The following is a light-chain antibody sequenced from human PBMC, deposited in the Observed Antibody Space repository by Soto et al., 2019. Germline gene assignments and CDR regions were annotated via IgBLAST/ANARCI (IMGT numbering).Light chain of an antibody. CDR3: ISYTSDDVRYV. CDR2: EVS. V-gene: IGLV2-14*01. CDR1: NSDVGIYDF. J-gene: IGLJ1*01. Sequence: QSALTQPASVSGTPGQSITISCTGSNSDVGIYDFVSWYQHHPGRAPKLIVSEVSHRPSGVSNRFSGSKSGNTASLTISGLQSEDEADYYCISYTSDDVRYVFGTGNRSPS.